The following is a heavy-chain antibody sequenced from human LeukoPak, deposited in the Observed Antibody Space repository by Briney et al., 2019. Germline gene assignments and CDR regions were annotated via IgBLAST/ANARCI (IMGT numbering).Heavy chain of an antibody. Sequence: GGSLRLSCAASGFTFSDYYMSWIRQAPGKGLEWVSYISSSGSTIYYEDSVKGRFTISRDNAKNSLYLQMNSLRAEDTAVYYCARDAFLKYYDFWSGYSPTLSYYYYYMDVWGKGTTVTVSS. V-gene: IGHV3-11*01. CDR3: ARDAFLKYYDFWSGYSPTLSYYYYYMDV. CDR2: ISSSGSTI. J-gene: IGHJ6*03. CDR1: GFTFSDYY. D-gene: IGHD3-3*01.